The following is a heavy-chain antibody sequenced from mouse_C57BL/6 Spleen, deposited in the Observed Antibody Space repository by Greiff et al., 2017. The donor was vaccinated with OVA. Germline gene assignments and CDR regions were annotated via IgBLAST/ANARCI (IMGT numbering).Heavy chain of an antibody. J-gene: IGHJ2*01. CDR1: GYPFTGYW. D-gene: IGHD1-1*01. CDR3: ARWGFTTVVGRNY. V-gene: IGHV1-9*01. CDR2: IFTGSGST. Sequence: VKLVESGAELMKPGASVKLSCKATGYPFTGYWIEWVKQRPGHGLEWIGEIFTGSGSTNYNEKFKGKATFTADTSSNTAYMQLSSLTPEDSAIYYCARWGFTTVVGRNYWGQGTTLTVSS.